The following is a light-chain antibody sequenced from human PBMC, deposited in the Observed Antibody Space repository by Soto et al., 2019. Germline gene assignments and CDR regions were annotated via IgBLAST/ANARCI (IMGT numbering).Light chain of an antibody. CDR3: CSYACSNTVV. CDR1: SNDVGSYNL. V-gene: IGLV2-23*01. J-gene: IGLJ2*01. CDR2: EGS. Sequence: QSALTQPASVSGSPGQSITISCTGTSNDVGSYNLVSWYQQHPGKAPKLMIYEGSKRPSGVSNRFSGSESDNTASLTISGLQAEDEADYYCCSYACSNTVVFGGGTKVTVL.